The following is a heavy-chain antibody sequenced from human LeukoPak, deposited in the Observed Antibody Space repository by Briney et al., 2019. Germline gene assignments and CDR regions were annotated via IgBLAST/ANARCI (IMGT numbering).Heavy chain of an antibody. V-gene: IGHV3-21*01. CDR2: ISSSSSYI. CDR3: ARDSSYCSSTSCYGGVYYMDV. CDR1: GFTFSSYS. Sequence: GGSARLSCAASGFTFSSYSMNWVRQAPGKGLEWVSSISSSSSYIYYADSVKGRFTISRDNAKNSLYLQMNSLRAEDTAVYYCARDSSYCSSTSCYGGVYYMDVWGKGTTVPVSS. D-gene: IGHD2-2*01. J-gene: IGHJ6*03.